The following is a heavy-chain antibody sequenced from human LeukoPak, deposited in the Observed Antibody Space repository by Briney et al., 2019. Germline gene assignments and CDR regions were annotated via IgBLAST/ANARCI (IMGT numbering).Heavy chain of an antibody. CDR3: TTIDMIVVVITH. J-gene: IGHJ4*02. Sequence: PGGSFRLSCAASGFTFSNAWMSWVRQAPGKGLEWVGRIKSKTDGGTTDYAAPVKGRFTISRDDSKNTLYLQMNSLKTEDTAVYYCTTIDMIVVVITHWGQGTLVTVSS. CDR1: GFTFSNAW. D-gene: IGHD3-22*01. V-gene: IGHV3-15*01. CDR2: IKSKTDGGTT.